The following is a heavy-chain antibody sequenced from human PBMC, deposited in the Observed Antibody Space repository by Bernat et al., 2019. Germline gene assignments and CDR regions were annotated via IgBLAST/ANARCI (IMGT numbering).Heavy chain of an antibody. Sequence: QLQLQESGPGLVKPSETLSLTCAVSGGSISSSIHYWDWVRQPPGKGQEWIGSIYYSGSTYYNPSLKSRVTMSVDTSKNQFPLKLSSVTAADTAVYFCARRVSDGSGHHYFDYWGQGTLVTVSS. D-gene: IGHD3-22*01. CDR3: ARRVSDGSGHHYFDY. CDR1: GGSISSSIHY. J-gene: IGHJ4*02. V-gene: IGHV4-39*01. CDR2: IYYSGST.